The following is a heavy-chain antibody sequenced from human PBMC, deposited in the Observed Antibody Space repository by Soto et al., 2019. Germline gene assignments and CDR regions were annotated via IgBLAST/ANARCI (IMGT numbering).Heavy chain of an antibody. CDR1: GFTFSTYA. CDR2: ISGSGGTT. V-gene: IGHV3-23*01. Sequence: EVHLLESGGGFVQPGGSLRLSCAASGFTFSTYAMTWVRQGPGKGLEYLSAISGSGGTTYYPDSVKGRFTISRDNSKKTLDLQMNSLRAEDTAVYYCAKERDYIGMVDAFDILGQGTMVTVSS. CDR3: AKERDYIGMVDAFDI. J-gene: IGHJ3*02. D-gene: IGHD2-15*01.